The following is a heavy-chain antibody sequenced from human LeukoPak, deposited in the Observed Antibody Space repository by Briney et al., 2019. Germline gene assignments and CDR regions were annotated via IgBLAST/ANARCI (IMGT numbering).Heavy chain of an antibody. Sequence: GGSLRLSCAASGFTFSSYSMNWVRQAPGKGLEWVSSISSSSSYIYYADSVKGRFTISRDNAKNSLYLQMNSLIAEDTAVYYCASPVGHYDILTGYYPPLGYWGQGTLVTVSS. V-gene: IGHV3-21*01. CDR2: ISSSSSYI. CDR3: ASPVGHYDILTGYYPPLGY. D-gene: IGHD3-9*01. CDR1: GFTFSSYS. J-gene: IGHJ4*02.